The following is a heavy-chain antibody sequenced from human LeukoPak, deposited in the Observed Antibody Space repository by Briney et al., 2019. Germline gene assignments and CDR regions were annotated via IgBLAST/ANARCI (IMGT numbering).Heavy chain of an antibody. CDR2: IRYDGSNK. CDR1: GFTFSSYG. CDR3: ARLAPLGELSSFDY. V-gene: IGHV3-30*02. Sequence: GSLRLSCAASGFTFSSYGMHWVRQAPGKGLEWVAFIRYDGSNKYYADSVKGRFTISRDNSKNTLYLQMNSLRAEDTAVYYCARLAPLGELSSFDYWGQGTLVTVSS. D-gene: IGHD3-16*02. J-gene: IGHJ4*02.